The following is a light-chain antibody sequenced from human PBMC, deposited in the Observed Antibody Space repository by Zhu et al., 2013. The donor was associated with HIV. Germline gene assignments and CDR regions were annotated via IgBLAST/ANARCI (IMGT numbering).Light chain of an antibody. J-gene: IGKJ2*01. CDR3: QQRSNWPKT. V-gene: IGKV3-11*01. CDR1: QSVSSY. Sequence: EIVMTQSPATLSVSPGERATLSCRASQSVSSYLAWYQQKPGQAPRLLIYDASNRATGIPARFSGSGSGTDFTLTISSLEPEDFAVYYCQQRSNWPKTFGQGPSWRSN. CDR2: DAS.